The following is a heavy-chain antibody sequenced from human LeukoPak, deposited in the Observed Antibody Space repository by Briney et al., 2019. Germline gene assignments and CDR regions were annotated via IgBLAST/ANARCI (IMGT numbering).Heavy chain of an antibody. V-gene: IGHV7-4-1*02. D-gene: IGHD3-22*01. CDR3: AREPSNYYDSSGYYSNWFDP. J-gene: IGHJ5*02. CDR2: INTNTGNP. Sequence: GASVKVSCKASGYTCTSYAMNWVRQAPGQGLEWMGWINTNTGNPTYAQGFTGRFVFSLDTSVSTAYLQISSLKAEDTAVYYCAREPSNYYDSSGYYSNWFDPWGQGTLVTVSS. CDR1: GYTCTSYA.